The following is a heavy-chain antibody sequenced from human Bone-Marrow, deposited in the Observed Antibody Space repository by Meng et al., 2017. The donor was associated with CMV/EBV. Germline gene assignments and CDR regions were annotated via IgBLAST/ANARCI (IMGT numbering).Heavy chain of an antibody. V-gene: IGHV1-2*02. D-gene: IGHD3-22*01. Sequence: ASVKVSCKASGYTFAGYNVHWVRQAPGQGLEWMGWSNPITAATNYAQKFQGRVTMTTDTSISTAYMDLSRLRSDDTAVYFWERLLHVPYQDSSGYCDYWGQGTLVTVSS. CDR2: SNPITAAT. CDR1: GYTFAGYN. J-gene: IGHJ4*02. CDR3: ERLLHVPYQDSSGYCDY.